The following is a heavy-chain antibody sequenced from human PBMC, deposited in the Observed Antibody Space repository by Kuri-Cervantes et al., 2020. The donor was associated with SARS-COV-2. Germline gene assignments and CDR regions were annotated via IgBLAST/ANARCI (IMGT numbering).Heavy chain of an antibody. D-gene: IGHD6-6*01. Sequence: GESLKISCAASGFTFSSYGMHWVRQAPGKGLEWVAVIWYDGSNKYYADSVKGRFTISRDNSKNTLYLQMNSLRAEDTAVYYCARGPYSSSTFDYWGQGTLVTAPQ. V-gene: IGHV3-33*01. J-gene: IGHJ4*02. CDR3: ARGPYSSSTFDY. CDR2: IWYDGSNK. CDR1: GFTFSSYG.